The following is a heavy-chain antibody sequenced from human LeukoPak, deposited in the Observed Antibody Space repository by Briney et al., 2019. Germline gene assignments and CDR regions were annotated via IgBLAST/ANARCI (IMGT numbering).Heavy chain of an antibody. CDR1: GFTFDDYA. D-gene: IGHD1-26*01. CDR2: INWNSDSI. CDR3: ARGRYSGSSTFDY. Sequence: PGGSLRLSCAVSGFTFDDYAMHWVRQVPGKGLEWVSGINWNSDSIGYADSVRGRFTTSRDNAKNSLYLQMNSLRAEDMAVYYCARGRYSGSSTFDYWGQGTLVTVSS. V-gene: IGHV3-9*03. J-gene: IGHJ4*02.